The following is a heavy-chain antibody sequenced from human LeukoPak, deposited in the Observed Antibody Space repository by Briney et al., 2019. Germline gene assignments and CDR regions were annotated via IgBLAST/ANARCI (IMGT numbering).Heavy chain of an antibody. CDR1: GASISSHY. V-gene: IGHV4-59*11. J-gene: IGHJ4*02. Sequence: SETLSLTCTVSGASISSHYWSWIRQTPGEGLEWIGFFYYTGSTNYNPSLKSRVTISVGTSKNQLSLKLNSVTAADTGIYYCARAKYVSAGFDSWGQGVLVTVSS. CDR2: FYYTGST. D-gene: IGHD2/OR15-2a*01. CDR3: ARAKYVSAGFDS.